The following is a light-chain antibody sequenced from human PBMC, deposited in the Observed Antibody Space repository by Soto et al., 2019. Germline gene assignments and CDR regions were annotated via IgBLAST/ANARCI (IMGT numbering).Light chain of an antibody. CDR1: QSVSNY. Sequence: EIVLTQSPATLSLSPGERATLSCRVSQSVSNYLAWYQQKPGQAPRRLIYDASNRATAIPDRFSGSGAGTDITLTISSLEPEDFAVSYCLHRSSWPRTFGQGTRLEIK. J-gene: IGKJ2*01. V-gene: IGKV3-11*01. CDR3: LHRSSWPRT. CDR2: DAS.